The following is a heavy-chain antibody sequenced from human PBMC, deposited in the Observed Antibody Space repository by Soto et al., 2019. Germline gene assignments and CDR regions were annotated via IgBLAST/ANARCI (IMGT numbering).Heavy chain of an antibody. D-gene: IGHD5-12*01. CDR1: GFTFRDHA. J-gene: IGHJ6*02. Sequence: GGSLRLSCAASGFTFRDHAMHWVRQAPGKGWEWLAIIWNDGSNKFYAGSVQGRFTISRDNSKNTVYLQMNTLSAEDTAVYYCARALFPDVDIYAMDVWGQGTTVTVSS. CDR3: ARALFPDVDIYAMDV. CDR2: IWNDGSNK. V-gene: IGHV3-33*01.